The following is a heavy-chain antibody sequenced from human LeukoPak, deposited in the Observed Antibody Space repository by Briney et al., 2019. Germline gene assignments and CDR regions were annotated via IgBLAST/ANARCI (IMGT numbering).Heavy chain of an antibody. CDR2: IRSRANSYVT. CDR3: TRHSDKYCSGAGCYVNNFYGLDV. Sequence: GGSLRLSCAASGFTFSGSAMHWVRQASGKGLEWVGRIRSRANSYVTVYAASMEGRFTISRDDSKNTAYLEMNSLKTEDTAVYYCTRHSDKYCSGAGCYVNNFYGLDVWGQGTTVIVSS. D-gene: IGHD2-15*01. V-gene: IGHV3-73*01. J-gene: IGHJ6*02. CDR1: GFTFSGSA.